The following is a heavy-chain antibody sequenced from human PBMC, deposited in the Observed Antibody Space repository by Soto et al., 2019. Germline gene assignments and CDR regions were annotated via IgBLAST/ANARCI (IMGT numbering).Heavy chain of an antibody. Sequence: PGECLNFSCKAAGYGFSNSWIVWVRQMPGKGLEWMAIINPGDSESRYSPSFQGQVTISADKSISTAYLQWNSLQASDTAMYYCARPSNTHLAHWGQGPLVTVS. J-gene: IGHJ4*02. D-gene: IGHD2-2*02. CDR3: ARPSNTHLAH. CDR1: GYGFSNSW. V-gene: IGHV5-51*03. CDR2: INPGDSES.